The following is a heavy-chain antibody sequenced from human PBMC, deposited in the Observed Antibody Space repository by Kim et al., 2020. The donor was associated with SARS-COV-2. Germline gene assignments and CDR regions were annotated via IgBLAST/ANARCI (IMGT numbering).Heavy chain of an antibody. D-gene: IGHD3-10*01. Sequence: ASVKVSCKASGYTFTSYGISWVRQAPGQGLEWMGWISAYNGNTNYAQKLQGRVTMTTDTSTSTAYMELRSLRSDDTAVYYCARDRIRFGTPTGAFDIWGQGTMVTVSS. CDR3: ARDRIRFGTPTGAFDI. J-gene: IGHJ3*02. CDR2: ISAYNGNT. V-gene: IGHV1-18*01. CDR1: GYTFTSYG.